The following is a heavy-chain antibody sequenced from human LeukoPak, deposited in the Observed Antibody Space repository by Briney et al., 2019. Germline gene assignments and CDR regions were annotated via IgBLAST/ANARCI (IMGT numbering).Heavy chain of an antibody. D-gene: IGHD5-18*01. CDR1: GFTFSTYG. J-gene: IGHJ5*02. Sequence: GRSLRLSCAASGFTFSTYGMHWVRQAPGKGLEWVAVTSYDGGNKYYADSVKGRFTISRDNSKNTLYLQMNSLRAEDTAVYYCAKSRGGYSYSDNWFDPWGQGTPVTVSS. CDR2: TSYDGGNK. V-gene: IGHV3-30*18. CDR3: AKSRGGYSYSDNWFDP.